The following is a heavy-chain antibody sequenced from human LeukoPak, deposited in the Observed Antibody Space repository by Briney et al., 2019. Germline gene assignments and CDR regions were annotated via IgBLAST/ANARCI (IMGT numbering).Heavy chain of an antibody. CDR3: AREPDNQYCGGDCYSGMDV. J-gene: IGHJ6*02. V-gene: IGHV3-30-3*01. CDR1: GFTFSSYA. D-gene: IGHD2-21*02. CDR2: ISYDGSNK. Sequence: GGSLRLSCAASGFTFSSYAMHWVRQAPGKGLEWVAVISYDGSNKYYADSVKGRFTIPRDNSRNTLYLQMNSLRAEDTAVYYCAREPDNQYCGGDCYSGMDVWGQGTTVTVSS.